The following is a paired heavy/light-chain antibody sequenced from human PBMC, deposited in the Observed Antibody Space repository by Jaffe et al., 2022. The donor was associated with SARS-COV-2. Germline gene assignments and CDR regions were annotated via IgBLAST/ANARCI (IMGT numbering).Heavy chain of an antibody. CDR2: ISGSGVST. J-gene: IGHJ4*02. CDR3: AKDAIVLITTASINYFYY. CDR1: GFTFSNYA. D-gene: IGHD3-22*01. Sequence: EVQLLESGGGLVQPGGSLRLSCAASGFTFSNYAMTWVRQAPGKGLEWVSAISGSGVSTYYADSVKGRFTISRDNSKNTLYLEMNRLRGDDTAVYYCAKDAIVLITTASINYFYYWGQGALVTVSP. V-gene: IGHV3-23*01.
Light chain of an antibody. CDR2: AAS. V-gene: IGKV1-39*01. J-gene: IGKJ2*01. Sequence: DIQMTQSPSSLSASVRDRVTITCRASQSISSYLNWYQQRPGKAPKLLIYAASSLQNGVPSRFSGSGSGTDFTLTISSLQPEDFATYYCQQSYITPYTFGQGTKLEIK. CDR3: QQSYITPYT. CDR1: QSISSY.